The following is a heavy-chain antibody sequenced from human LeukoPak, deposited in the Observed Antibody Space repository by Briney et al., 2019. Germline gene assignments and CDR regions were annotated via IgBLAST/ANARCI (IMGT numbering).Heavy chain of an antibody. Sequence: SETLSLTCTVSGGSVSSTNSYWGWIRQPPGKGLEWIGNIFYSGSTYDNPSLKSRVTISIDMSRNQFSLTLSSVTAADTAVYYCARRLLGYCSAATCPIHSYYYMDVWGKGTTVTVSS. CDR2: IFYSGST. CDR3: ARRLLGYCSAATCPIHSYYYMDV. D-gene: IGHD2-15*01. J-gene: IGHJ6*03. CDR1: GGSVSSTNSY. V-gene: IGHV4-39*01.